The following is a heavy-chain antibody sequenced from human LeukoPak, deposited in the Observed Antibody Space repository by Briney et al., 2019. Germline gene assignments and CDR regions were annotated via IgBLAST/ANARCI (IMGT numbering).Heavy chain of an antibody. J-gene: IGHJ4*02. Sequence: PSETLSLTCTVSGGSISSYYWAWIRQPPGKGLEWIGSIYYSGSTYYNPSLKSRVTISVDTSKNQFSLKLSSVTAADTAVYYCARRDTAMVKYYFDYWGQGTLVTVSS. V-gene: IGHV4-39*01. D-gene: IGHD5-18*01. CDR1: GGSISSYY. CDR2: IYYSGST. CDR3: ARRDTAMVKYYFDY.